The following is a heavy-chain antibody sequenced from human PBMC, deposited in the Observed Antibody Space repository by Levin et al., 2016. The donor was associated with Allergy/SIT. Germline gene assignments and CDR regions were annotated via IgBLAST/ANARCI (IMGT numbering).Heavy chain of an antibody. J-gene: IGHJ5*02. D-gene: IGHD3-10*01. CDR2: INPNSGGT. V-gene: IGHV1-2*02. Sequence: WVRQAPGQGLEWMGWINPNSGGTNYAQKFQGRVTMTRDTSISTAYMELSRLRSDDTAVYYCARGFYYGSGSLLGYWFDPWGQGTLVTVSS. CDR3: ARGFYYGSGSLLGYWFDP.